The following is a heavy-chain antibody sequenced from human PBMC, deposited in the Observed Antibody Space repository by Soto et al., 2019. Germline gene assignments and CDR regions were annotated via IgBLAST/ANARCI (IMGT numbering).Heavy chain of an antibody. D-gene: IGHD2-2*02. Sequence: SETLSLTCTVSGGSIISSSYYWVWIRQPPGKGLEWIGSIYYSGSTYYNPSLKSRVTISVDTSKNQFSLKLSSVTAADTAVYYCAGWGAIGDAFDIWGQGTMVTVSS. J-gene: IGHJ3*02. V-gene: IGHV4-39*01. CDR2: IYYSGST. CDR1: GGSIISSSYY. CDR3: AGWGAIGDAFDI.